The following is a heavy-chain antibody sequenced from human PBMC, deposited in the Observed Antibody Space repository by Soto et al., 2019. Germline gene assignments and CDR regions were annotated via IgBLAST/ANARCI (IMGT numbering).Heavy chain of an antibody. CDR1: GYTFSVCG. J-gene: IGHJ4*02. CDR3: ARVVATHSRDFDY. V-gene: IGHV1-18*01. CDR2: ISAYNGNA. D-gene: IGHD5-12*01. Sequence: EMVSVKVPGYTFSVCGFSWVLQAPGQGLEWMGWISAYNGNAKYAQKFQGRVTMTTDTSTSTGYMEVRSLRSDDTAVYYCARVVATHSRDFDYWGQGTLVTVSS.